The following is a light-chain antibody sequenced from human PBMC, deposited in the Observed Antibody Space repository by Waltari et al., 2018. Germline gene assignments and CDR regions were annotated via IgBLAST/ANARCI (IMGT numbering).Light chain of an antibody. V-gene: IGKV3-20*01. J-gene: IGKJ2*01. CDR1: QSISRY. CDR2: SIA. Sequence: EIVLTQSPGTLSLSPGERATLSCRASQSISRYLAWYQQKPGQAPRLLIYSIASRATGIPDRFSGSGSGTDFTLTISRLEPEDFAVYYCQQYGSSPYTFGQGTKLE. CDR3: QQYGSSPYT.